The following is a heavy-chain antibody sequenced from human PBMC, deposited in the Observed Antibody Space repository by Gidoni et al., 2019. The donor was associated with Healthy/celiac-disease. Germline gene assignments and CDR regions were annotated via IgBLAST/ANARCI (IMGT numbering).Heavy chain of an antibody. V-gene: IGHV3-33*01. D-gene: IGHD2-21*02. CDR2: IWYDGSNK. J-gene: IGHJ4*02. CDR1: GFTFSSYG. CDR3: ARDSGGDWFFDY. Sequence: QVQLVESGGGVVQPGRSLRLSCAASGFTFSSYGMHWGRQAPGKGLEWVAVIWYDGSNKYYADSVKGRFTISRENSKNTLYLQMNSVRAEDTAVYYCARDSGGDWFFDYWGQGTLVTVSS.